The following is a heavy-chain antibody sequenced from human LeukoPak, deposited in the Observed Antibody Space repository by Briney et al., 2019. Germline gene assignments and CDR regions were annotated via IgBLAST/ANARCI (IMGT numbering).Heavy chain of an antibody. Sequence: SETLSLTCTVSGGSVRSYNWAWIREPPGRGLELIGYIHITGNTNYHPSLKTRVTVSIDTPKNHFSLKLSSVTAADTAVYYCPTEGWGDLGYWGQGILVTVSS. CDR3: PTEGWGDLGY. D-gene: IGHD3-16*01. CDR1: GGSVRSYN. V-gene: IGHV4-4*08. CDR2: IHITGNT. J-gene: IGHJ4*02.